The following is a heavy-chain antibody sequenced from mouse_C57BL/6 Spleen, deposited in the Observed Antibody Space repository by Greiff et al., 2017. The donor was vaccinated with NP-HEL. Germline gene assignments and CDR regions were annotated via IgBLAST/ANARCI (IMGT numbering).Heavy chain of an antibody. D-gene: IGHD4-1*01. CDR3: ASPNWD. V-gene: IGHV1-85*01. J-gene: IGHJ2*01. Sequence: VQRVESGPELVKPGASVKLSCKASGYTFTSYDINWVKQRPGQGLEWIGWIYPRDGSTKYNEKFKGKATLTVDTSSSTAYMELHSLTSEDSAVYFCASPNWDWGQGTTLTVSS. CDR2: IYPRDGST. CDR1: GYTFTSYD.